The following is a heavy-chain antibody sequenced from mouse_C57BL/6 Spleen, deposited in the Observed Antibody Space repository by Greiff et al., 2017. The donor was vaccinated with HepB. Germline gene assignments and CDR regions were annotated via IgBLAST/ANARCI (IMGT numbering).Heavy chain of an antibody. J-gene: IGHJ1*03. CDR1: GYSITSGYY. CDR2: ISYDGSN. CDR3: ARGGTTVVATDWYFDV. Sequence: DVKLQESGPGLVKPSQSLSLTCSVTGYSITSGYYWNWIRQFPGNKLEWMGYISYDGSNNYNPSLKNRISITRDTSKNQFFLKLNSVTTEDTATYYCARGGTTVVATDWYFDVWGTGTTVTVSS. V-gene: IGHV3-6*01. D-gene: IGHD1-1*01.